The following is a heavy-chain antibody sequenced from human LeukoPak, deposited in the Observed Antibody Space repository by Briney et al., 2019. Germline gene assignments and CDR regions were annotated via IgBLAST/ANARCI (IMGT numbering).Heavy chain of an antibody. J-gene: IGHJ4*02. V-gene: IGHV3-64D*06. CDR1: GFICSSYA. CDR2: ISTDGGGT. CDR3: VKRDGYKYDY. Sequence: GGSLRLSCSASGFICSSYALHWVRQAPGKGLECVSGISTDGGGTYYADSVKGRFTISRDNSKSTLYLQMSSLRPEDTAVYYCVKRDGYKYDYWGQGTLVTVSS. D-gene: IGHD5-24*01.